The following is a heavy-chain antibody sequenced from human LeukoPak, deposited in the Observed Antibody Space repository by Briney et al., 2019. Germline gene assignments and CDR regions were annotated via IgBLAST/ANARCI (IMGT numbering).Heavy chain of an antibody. CDR2: IKSKTDGGTT. V-gene: IGHV3-15*01. D-gene: IGHD3-22*01. J-gene: IGHJ4*02. CDR1: GFTFSNAW. CDR3: TIAGYYDSSGYYQTFDY. Sequence: PGGSLRLSCAASGFTFSNAWMSWVRQAPGKGLEWVGCIKSKTDGGTTDYAAPVKGRFTISRDDSKNPLYLQMNSLKTEDTAVYYCTIAGYYDSSGYYQTFDYWGQGTLVTVSS.